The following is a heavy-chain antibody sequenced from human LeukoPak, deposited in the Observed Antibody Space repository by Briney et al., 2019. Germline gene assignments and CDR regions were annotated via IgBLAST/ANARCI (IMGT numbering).Heavy chain of an antibody. CDR2: ISAYNGNT. Sequence: WASVKVSCKASGYTFTSYGISWVRQAPGRGLEWMGWISAYNGNTNYAQKLQGRVTMTTDTSTSTAYMELRSLRSDDTAVYYCARDGVGSTFYYYYYYMDVWGKGTTVTVSS. CDR1: GYTFTSYG. CDR3: ARDGVGSTFYYYYYYMDV. V-gene: IGHV1-18*01. J-gene: IGHJ6*03. D-gene: IGHD1-26*01.